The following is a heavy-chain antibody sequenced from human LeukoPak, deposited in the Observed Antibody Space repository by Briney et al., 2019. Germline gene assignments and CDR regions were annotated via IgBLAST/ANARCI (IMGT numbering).Heavy chain of an antibody. CDR1: GFTFSSYW. V-gene: IGHV3-7*04. D-gene: IGHD3-16*02. CDR3: ARGWGSYRPYYMDV. CDR2: IKQDGSEK. Sequence: GGSLRLSCAASGFTFSSYWMSWVRQAPGKGLEWVANIKQDGSEKYYVDSVKGRFTISRDNVKNSLYLQMNSLRAEDTAVYYCARGWGSYRPYYMDVWGKGTTVTISS. J-gene: IGHJ6*03.